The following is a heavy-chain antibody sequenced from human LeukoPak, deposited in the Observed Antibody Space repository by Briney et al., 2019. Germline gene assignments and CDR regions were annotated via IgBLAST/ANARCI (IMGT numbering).Heavy chain of an antibody. Sequence: SETLSLTCTVSGGSISSSSSYWGWIRQPPGKGLEWIGGIYSSGSRYYNPSLKSRVTMSEDTSKNQFSLHLSSVTAAGDTAVYYCGRVVAAAASLDPWGQGTLVTVPS. V-gene: IGHV4-39*01. CDR1: GGSISSSSSY. J-gene: IGHJ5*02. CDR2: IYSSGSR. D-gene: IGHD6-13*01. CDR3: GRVVAAAASLDP.